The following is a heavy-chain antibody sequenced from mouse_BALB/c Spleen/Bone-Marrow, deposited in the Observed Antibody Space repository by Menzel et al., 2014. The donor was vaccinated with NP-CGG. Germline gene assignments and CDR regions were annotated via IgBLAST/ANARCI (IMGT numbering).Heavy chain of an antibody. CDR2: ISSGGST. CDR1: GFTFSSYA. V-gene: IGHV5-6-5*01. J-gene: IGHJ3*01. Sequence: DVKLVESGGGLVKPGGSLKLSCAASGFTFSSYAMSWVRQTPEKRLEWVASISSGGSTYYPDSVKGRFTISRDNARNILYLQMSSLRSEDTAMYYCARVVYYDYDVWFAYWGQGTLVTVSA. D-gene: IGHD2-4*01. CDR3: ARVVYYDYDVWFAY.